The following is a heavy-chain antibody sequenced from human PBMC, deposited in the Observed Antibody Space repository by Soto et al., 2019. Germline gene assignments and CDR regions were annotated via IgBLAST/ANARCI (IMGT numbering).Heavy chain of an antibody. CDR3: ASPLPGSRRKYDFHL. CDR2: ISATGETI. J-gene: IGHJ4*02. Sequence: QVQLVESGGALVKPGGSLRLSCAASGFNFSDFYISWIRQAPGKGLEWVSFISATGETIYYAESVKGRFTISRDNAQKSLILQLHSLRDEDTAVYYCASPLPGSRRKYDFHLWGPGTLVTVSS. CDR1: GFNFSDFY. V-gene: IGHV3-11*01. D-gene: IGHD3-3*01.